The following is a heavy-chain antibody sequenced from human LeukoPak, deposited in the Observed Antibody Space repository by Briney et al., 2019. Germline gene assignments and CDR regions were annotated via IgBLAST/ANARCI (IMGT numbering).Heavy chain of an antibody. D-gene: IGHD1-26*01. CDR3: ARVHGWWELRPYFDY. CDR2: IKQDGSEK. CDR1: GFTFSSYW. V-gene: IGHV3-7*01. Sequence: GGSLRLSCAASGFTFSSYWMSWVRQAPGKGLEWVASIKQDGSEKYYVDSVKGRFTISRDNAKNSLYLQMNSLRAEDTAVYYCARVHGWWELRPYFDYWSQGTLVTVSS. J-gene: IGHJ4*02.